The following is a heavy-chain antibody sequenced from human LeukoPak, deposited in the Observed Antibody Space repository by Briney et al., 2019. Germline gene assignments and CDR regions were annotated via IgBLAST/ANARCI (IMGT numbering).Heavy chain of an antibody. CDR2: TSDGGRST. Sequence: GGSLRLSCAASGFTFNNYAMSWVRQAPGKGLEWVAATSDGGRSTYYADSVKGRFTISGDNAKNTLYLYMNSLTAEDTALYYCAKDRSVLAVAGFDFWGQGTLVTVSS. CDR3: AKDRSVLAVAGFDF. V-gene: IGHV3-23*01. CDR1: GFTFNNYA. J-gene: IGHJ4*02. D-gene: IGHD6-19*01.